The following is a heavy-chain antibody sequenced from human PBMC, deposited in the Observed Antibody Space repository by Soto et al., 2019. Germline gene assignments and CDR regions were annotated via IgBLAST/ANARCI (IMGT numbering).Heavy chain of an antibody. D-gene: IGHD3-16*02. V-gene: IGHV1-69*11. Sequence: QVHLVQSGTEVKKPGSSVKVSCKASGGTFSSSGFSWVRQAPGQGLEWMGMIVPSLDTTNYAQKFQARVTITADDVTSIAYMELRSLRSEDTAVYYCARWPQPRYTADPYAVDVWGQGTRVIVSS. CDR1: GGTFSSSG. CDR3: ARWPQPRYTADPYAVDV. J-gene: IGHJ6*02. CDR2: IVPSLDTT.